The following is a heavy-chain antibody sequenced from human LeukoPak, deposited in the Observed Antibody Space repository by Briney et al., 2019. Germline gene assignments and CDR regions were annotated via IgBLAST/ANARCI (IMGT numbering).Heavy chain of an antibody. V-gene: IGHV3-7*01. J-gene: IGHJ4*02. CDR3: ARGRFHYDSSGYSSFYH. CDR2: INQDGSEK. CDR1: GFTFSTYC. Sequence: GGSLRLSCAASGFTFSTYCMSWVRQAPGKGLEWVANINQDGSEKYYVDSVTGRFTISRDNAQNSLYLQMSSLGAEDTAVYYCARGRFHYDSSGYSSFYHWGQGTLVTVSS. D-gene: IGHD3-22*01.